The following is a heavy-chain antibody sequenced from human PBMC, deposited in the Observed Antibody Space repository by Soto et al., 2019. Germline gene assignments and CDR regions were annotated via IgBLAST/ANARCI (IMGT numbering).Heavy chain of an antibody. J-gene: IGHJ4*02. V-gene: IGHV3-23*01. D-gene: IGHD6-13*01. Sequence: EVPLLESGGGLVQPGGSLRLSCVASGFTFSSYGMNWVRQAPGKGLEWVSGISGSGDNTHYADAVKGRFTISRDNSKNTLYLQMNSLRAEDTAVYYCAKRSPYSNSWYGVDYWGQGTLVTVSS. CDR1: GFTFSSYG. CDR3: AKRSPYSNSWYGVDY. CDR2: ISGSGDNT.